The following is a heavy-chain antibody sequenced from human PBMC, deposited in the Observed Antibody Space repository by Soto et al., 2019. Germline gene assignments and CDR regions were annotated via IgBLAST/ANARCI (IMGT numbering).Heavy chain of an antibody. V-gene: IGHV3-23*01. Sequence: EVQLLESGGGLVQPGGSLRLSCAASGFTFSNYAMSWVRQAPGKGLEWISAISSRGDNTHHADSVRGRFTISRDNSKNMMYLDISTLRAEDTGVYDCAKCVWVFVKTSNYFFDYWGQGTLVTVSS. CDR3: AKCVWVFVKTSNYFFDY. J-gene: IGHJ4*02. CDR1: GFTFSNYA. D-gene: IGHD6-13*01. CDR2: ISSRGDNT.